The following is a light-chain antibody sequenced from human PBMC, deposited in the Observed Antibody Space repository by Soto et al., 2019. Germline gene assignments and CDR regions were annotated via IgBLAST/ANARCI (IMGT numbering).Light chain of an antibody. J-gene: IGKJ2*01. CDR2: DAS. CDR3: QEYDSYSST. V-gene: IGKV1-5*01. Sequence: DIQMTQSPSTLSASVGDGVTITCRASQRIGNYLAWYHQKPGTAPKVLIYDASSFESGVPLRFSGSGSGTEFTLTISSLQPDDFGTYYCQEYDSYSSTFGQGTKLQIK. CDR1: QRIGNY.